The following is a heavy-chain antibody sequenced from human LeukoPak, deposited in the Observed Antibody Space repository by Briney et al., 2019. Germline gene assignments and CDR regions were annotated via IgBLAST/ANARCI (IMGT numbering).Heavy chain of an antibody. CDR2: ISSSSSTI. CDR1: RFTFSGSA. Sequence: QPGGSLRLSCAASRFTFSGSALHWVRQASGKGLEWVSYISSSSSTIYYADSVKGRFTISRDNAKNTLYLQMNSLRAEDTAVYYCARGLRNDAFDIWGQGTMVTVSS. V-gene: IGHV3-48*04. CDR3: ARGLRNDAFDI. D-gene: IGHD5-12*01. J-gene: IGHJ3*02.